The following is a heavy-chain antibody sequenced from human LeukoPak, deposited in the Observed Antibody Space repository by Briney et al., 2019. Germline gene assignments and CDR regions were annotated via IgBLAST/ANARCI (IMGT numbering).Heavy chain of an antibody. Sequence: SETLSLTCTVSVASISTYYWSWIRQPPGKGLEWIGYIYYIGFTSHTNYNPSLKSPVTMSVDTSKNQFSLKLSSLTAADTAVYYCARGARSFDYWGQGTLVTVSS. V-gene: IGHV4-59*08. CDR1: VASISTYY. J-gene: IGHJ4*02. CDR2: IYYIGFTSHT. CDR3: ARGARSFDY.